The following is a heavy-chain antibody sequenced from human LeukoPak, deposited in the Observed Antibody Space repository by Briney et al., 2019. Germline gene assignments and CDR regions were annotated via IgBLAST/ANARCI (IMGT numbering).Heavy chain of an antibody. D-gene: IGHD2-2*01. V-gene: IGHV3-21*01. J-gene: IGHJ4*02. CDR3: ARDSPPYWSSTSCYAY. Sequence: KPGGSLRLSCAASGFTFSSYSMNWVRQAPGKGLEWVSSISSSSSYIYYADSVKGRFTISRDNAKNSLYLQMNSLRAEDTAVYYCARDSPPYWSSTSCYAYWGQGTLVTVSS. CDR2: ISSSSSYI. CDR1: GFTFSSYS.